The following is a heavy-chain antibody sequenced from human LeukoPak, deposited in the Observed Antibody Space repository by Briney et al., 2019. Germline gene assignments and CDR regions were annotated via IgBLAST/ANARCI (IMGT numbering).Heavy chain of an antibody. D-gene: IGHD3-16*02. Sequence: ASVKVSCKASGYTFTGYYMHWVRQAPGQGLEWMGRINPNNGATNYAQKLQGRVTITGDTSISTAYMELSSLRSEDTAVYYCARDDGPYYDYVWGSYRTTDYWGQGTLVTVSS. CDR3: ARDDGPYYDYVWGSYRTTDY. V-gene: IGHV1-2*06. CDR2: INPNNGAT. J-gene: IGHJ4*02. CDR1: GYTFTGYY.